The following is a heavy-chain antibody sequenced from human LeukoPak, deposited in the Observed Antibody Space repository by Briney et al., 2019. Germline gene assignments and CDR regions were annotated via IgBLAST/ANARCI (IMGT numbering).Heavy chain of an antibody. J-gene: IGHJ6*03. V-gene: IGHV1-2*02. CDR3: ARSPRDYYYYMDV. Sequence: ASVKVSCKASGYTFTGYYMHWVRQAPGQGLEWMGWINPNSGGTNYAQKFQGRVTMTRDTSISTAYMELSGLRSDDTAVYYCARSPRDYYYYMDVWGKGTTVTISS. CDR1: GYTFTGYY. CDR2: INPNSGGT.